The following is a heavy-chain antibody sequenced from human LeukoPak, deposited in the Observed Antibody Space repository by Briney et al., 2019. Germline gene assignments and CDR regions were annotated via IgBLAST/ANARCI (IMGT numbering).Heavy chain of an antibody. CDR2: INAGNGNT. CDR3: ASATHFSSGWSDAFDI. Sequence: GASVKVSCKASGYTFTSYAMHWVRQAPGQRLEWMGWINAGNGNTKYSRKFQGRVTITRDTSASTAYMELSSLRSEDTAVYYCASATHFSSGWSDAFDIWGQGTMVTVSS. CDR1: GYTFTSYA. V-gene: IGHV1-3*01. J-gene: IGHJ3*02. D-gene: IGHD6-19*01.